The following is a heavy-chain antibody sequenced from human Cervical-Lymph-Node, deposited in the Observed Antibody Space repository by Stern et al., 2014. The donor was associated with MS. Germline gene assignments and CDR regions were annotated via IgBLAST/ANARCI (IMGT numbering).Heavy chain of an antibody. CDR2: IYHSGRT. CDR3: ARSSTVTPNAFDI. D-gene: IGHD4-17*01. Sequence: QVQLKESGSGLVKPSQTLSLTCAVSGGSISSGGYSWSWIRQPPGKGLEWIGDIYHSGRTYYNPSLKSRVTISVDRSKNQFSLKLSSVTAADTAVYYCARSSTVTPNAFDIWGQGTMVTVSS. CDR1: GGSISSGGYS. V-gene: IGHV4-30-2*01. J-gene: IGHJ3*02.